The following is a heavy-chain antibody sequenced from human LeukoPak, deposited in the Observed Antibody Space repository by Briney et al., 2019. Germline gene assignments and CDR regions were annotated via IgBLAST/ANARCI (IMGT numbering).Heavy chain of an antibody. J-gene: IGHJ6*02. CDR2: IYYSGST. V-gene: IGHV4-39*01. Sequence: SETLSLTCTVSGGSISSSSYYWGWIRQPPGTGLEWIGSIYYSGSTYYNPSLKSRVTISVDTSKNQFSLKLSSVTAADTAVYYCAIYYSNYVGYYYGMDVWGQGTTVTVSS. CDR3: AIYYSNYVGYYYGMDV. CDR1: GGSISSSSYY. D-gene: IGHD4-4*01.